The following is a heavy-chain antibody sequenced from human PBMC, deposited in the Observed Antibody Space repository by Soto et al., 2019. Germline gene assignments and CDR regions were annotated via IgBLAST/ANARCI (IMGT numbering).Heavy chain of an antibody. D-gene: IGHD3-22*01. J-gene: IGHJ6*02. CDR1: GYTFTSYG. V-gene: IGHV1-18*01. Sequence: QVQLVQSGAEVKKPGASVKVSCKASGYTFTSYGISWVRQAPGQGLEWMGWISAYNGNTNYAQKLQGRVTMTTDTXTSEAXXERSSLRSDHSAVYHCARTRITMIVVGIDYYGMDVWGQGPTVTVSS. CDR3: ARTRITMIVVGIDYYGMDV. CDR2: ISAYNGNT.